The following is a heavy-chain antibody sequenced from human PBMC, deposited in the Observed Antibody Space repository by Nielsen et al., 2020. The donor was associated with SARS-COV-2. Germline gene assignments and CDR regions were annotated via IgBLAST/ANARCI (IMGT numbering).Heavy chain of an antibody. CDR1: GFSFSSYD. J-gene: IGHJ6*02. Sequence: GESLKISCAASGFSFSSYDLHWVRQAAGRGLEWVSGVGTAGDTYYADSVRGRFTISRENADNSLYLQMNSLRVGDTAVYYCARLPHGYSYGRYYYHGLDAWGQGTTVTVS. CDR3: ARLPHGYSYGRYYYHGLDA. CDR2: VGTAGDT. D-gene: IGHD5-18*01. V-gene: IGHV3-13*04.